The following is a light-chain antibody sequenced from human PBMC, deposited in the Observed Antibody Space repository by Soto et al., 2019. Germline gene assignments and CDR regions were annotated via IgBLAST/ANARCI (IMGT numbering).Light chain of an antibody. CDR3: QQYNNWPPWT. CDR1: QSVSSSY. Sequence: ETVLSQPPGTLSWSPEERATLSCRASQSVSSSYLAWYQQKPGQAPRLLIYGASTNATGIPARISGSGSGTESTLTITILHSEAFAVYYCQQYNNWPPWTFGQGTKVDIK. J-gene: IGKJ1*01. V-gene: IGKV3-15*01. CDR2: GAS.